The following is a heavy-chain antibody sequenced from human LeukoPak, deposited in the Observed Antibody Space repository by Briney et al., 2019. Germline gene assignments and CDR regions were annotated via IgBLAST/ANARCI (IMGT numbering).Heavy chain of an antibody. CDR2: INSDGSST. J-gene: IGHJ4*02. V-gene: IGHV3-74*01. D-gene: IGHD2-21*02. CDR3: AHLLFSPYCGGDCYAATSDY. Sequence: PGGSLRLSCAASGFTFSSYWMHWVRQAPGKGLVWVSRINSDGSSTSYADSVKGRFTISRDNAKNTLYLQMNSLRAEDTAVYYCAHLLFSPYCGGDCYAATSDYWDQGTLVTVSS. CDR1: GFTFSSYW.